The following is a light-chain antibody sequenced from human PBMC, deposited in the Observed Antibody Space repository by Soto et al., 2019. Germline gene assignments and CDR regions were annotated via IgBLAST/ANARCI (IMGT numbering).Light chain of an antibody. CDR2: AAS. V-gene: IGKV1-39*01. Sequence: DIQMTQSPSSLSASVGDRVTLACRASQGISNYLNWYQQKPGKAPKLLMYAASNLQSGVPSRFRGSGSGTYFTLTISSLKPQDSATYSCQQTYTAPYTFGQGTKLEIK. CDR3: QQTYTAPYT. J-gene: IGKJ2*01. CDR1: QGISNY.